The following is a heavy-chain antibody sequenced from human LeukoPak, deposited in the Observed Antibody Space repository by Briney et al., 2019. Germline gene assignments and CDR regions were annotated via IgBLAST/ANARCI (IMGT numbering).Heavy chain of an antibody. CDR2: INPNSGGT. Sequence: GASVKVSCKASGYTFTGYYMHWVRQAPGQGLEWMGWINPNSGGTNYAQKFQGRVTMTRDTSISTAYMELSRLRSDDTAVYYCARGLDYYGSGSYRHYYYMDVWGKGTTVTISS. V-gene: IGHV1-2*02. CDR1: GYTFTGYY. J-gene: IGHJ6*03. D-gene: IGHD3-10*01. CDR3: ARGLDYYGSGSYRHYYYMDV.